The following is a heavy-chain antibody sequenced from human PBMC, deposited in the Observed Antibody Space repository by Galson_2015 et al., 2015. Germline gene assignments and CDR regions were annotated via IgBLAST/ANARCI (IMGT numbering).Heavy chain of an antibody. CDR2: ISYDGSNK. CDR3: AREDSGSHKGAFDI. V-gene: IGHV3-30-3*01. D-gene: IGHD1-26*01. Sequence: SLRVSCAASGYTFSSYAMHWVRQAPGQGLEWVGVISYDGSNKYYADTVKGRFTITRDNSKNTLYLQMSSLRAEDTAVYYCAREDSGSHKGAFDIWGQGTMVTVSS. CDR1: GYTFSSYA. J-gene: IGHJ3*02.